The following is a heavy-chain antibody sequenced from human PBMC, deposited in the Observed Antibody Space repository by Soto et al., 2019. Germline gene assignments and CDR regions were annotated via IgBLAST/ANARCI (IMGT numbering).Heavy chain of an antibody. CDR2: IWYDGSNK. V-gene: IGHV3-33*01. Sequence: GGSLRLSCAASGFTFSSYGMHWVRQAPGKGLEWVAVIWYDGSNKYYAGSVKGRFTISRDNSKNTLYLQMNSLRAEDTAVYYCARDGYDSSGYYLFDYWGQGTLVTVSS. J-gene: IGHJ4*02. CDR3: ARDGYDSSGYYLFDY. D-gene: IGHD3-22*01. CDR1: GFTFSSYG.